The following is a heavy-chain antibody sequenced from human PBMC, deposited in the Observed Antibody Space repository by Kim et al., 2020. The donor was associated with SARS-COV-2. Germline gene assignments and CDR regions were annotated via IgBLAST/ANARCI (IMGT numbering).Heavy chain of an antibody. Sequence: SETLSLTCTVSGGSVSSGSYYWSWIRQPPGKGLEWIGYIYYSGSTNYNPSLKSRVTISVDTSKNQFPLKLSSVTAADTAVYYCARGHYDILTGYYSLYNCFDPCGQGTLVTVSS. D-gene: IGHD3-9*01. CDR3: ARGHYDILTGYYSLYNCFDP. J-gene: IGHJ5*02. V-gene: IGHV4-61*01. CDR1: GGSVSSGSYY. CDR2: IYYSGST.